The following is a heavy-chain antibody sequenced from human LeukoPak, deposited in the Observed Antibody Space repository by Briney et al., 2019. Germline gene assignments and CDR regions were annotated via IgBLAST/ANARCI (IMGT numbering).Heavy chain of an antibody. V-gene: IGHV3-23*01. J-gene: IGHJ4*02. Sequence: GGSLRLSCAASGFTFSSYGMSWVRQAPGKGLQWVSAISGDGKDTDYPDSVKGRFTISRDNSKNTLYLQMNSLRAEDTAVYYCARSGLSRFGFWGQGTLVTVSS. D-gene: IGHD2/OR15-2a*01. CDR1: GFTFSSYG. CDR2: ISGDGKDT. CDR3: ARSGLSRFGF.